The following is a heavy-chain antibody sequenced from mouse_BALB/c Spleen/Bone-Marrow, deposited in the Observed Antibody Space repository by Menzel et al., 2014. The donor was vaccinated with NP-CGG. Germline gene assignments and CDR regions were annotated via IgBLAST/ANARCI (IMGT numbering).Heavy chain of an antibody. CDR3: ARVAYYNVYFDY. V-gene: IGHV5-6-3*01. D-gene: IGHD2-12*01. Sequence: EVQLVESGGGLVQPGGSLKLSCAASGFTFGNYAMSWVRQTPDKRLELVATINSNGGGTYYPDSVKGRFTISRDNARNTLYLQMSSLKSEDTAMYYCARVAYYNVYFDYWGQGTTLTVSS. CDR2: INSNGGGT. J-gene: IGHJ2*01. CDR1: GFTFGNYA.